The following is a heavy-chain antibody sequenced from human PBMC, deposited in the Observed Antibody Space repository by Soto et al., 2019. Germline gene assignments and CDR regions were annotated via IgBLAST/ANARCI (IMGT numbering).Heavy chain of an antibody. CDR1: GGSISSGDYY. Sequence: SETLSLTCTVSGGSISSGDYYWSWIRQPPGKGLEWIGYIYYSGSTYYNPSLKSRVTIPVDTSKNQFSLKLSSVTAADTAVYYCARQYSSSWFHGMDVWGQGTTVTVSS. J-gene: IGHJ6*02. CDR3: ARQYSSSWFHGMDV. CDR2: IYYSGST. V-gene: IGHV4-30-4*01. D-gene: IGHD6-13*01.